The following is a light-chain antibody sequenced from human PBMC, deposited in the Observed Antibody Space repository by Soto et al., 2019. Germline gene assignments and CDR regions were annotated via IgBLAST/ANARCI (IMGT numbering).Light chain of an antibody. CDR3: SSYTSSSTLWL. CDR1: SSDVGGYNY. CDR2: EVS. Sequence: QSVLTQPASVSGSPGQSITISCTGTSSDVGGYNYVSWYQQHPGKAPKLMIYEVSNRPSGVSNRFSGSKSGNTASLTISGLQAEDEADYYCSSYTSSSTLWLFGGGTKLTGL. J-gene: IGLJ3*02. V-gene: IGLV2-14*01.